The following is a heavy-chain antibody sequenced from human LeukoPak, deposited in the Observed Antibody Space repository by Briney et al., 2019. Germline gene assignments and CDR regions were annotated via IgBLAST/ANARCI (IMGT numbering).Heavy chain of an antibody. CDR2: VYDNGST. J-gene: IGHJ4*02. Sequence: SETLSLTCAVSGGSITRSNWWSWVRQSPGKGLEWIGEVYDNGSTNYNPSLKSRVTISVDKSKNQFSLKLTSVTAADTAVYYCARTRYYYNSRSYGAPYYFDYWGQGTLVTVSS. D-gene: IGHD3-10*01. CDR1: GGSITRSNW. V-gene: IGHV4-4*02. CDR3: ARTRYYYNSRSYGAPYYFDY.